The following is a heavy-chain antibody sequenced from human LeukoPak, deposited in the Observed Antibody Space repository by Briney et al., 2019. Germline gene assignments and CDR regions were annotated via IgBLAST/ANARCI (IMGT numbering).Heavy chain of an antibody. D-gene: IGHD2-15*01. CDR1: GHTYNNYW. J-gene: IGHJ5*01. CDR2: IQQDGSEK. V-gene: IGHV3-7*01. CDR3: AGGGSYSLFDS. Sequence: GGPLTLSCAASGHTYNNYWEKWVRHARGVGLEWAVAIQQDGSEKYYVDSVKCRFTSSRDNAKSSLYLQMNSLRAEDTAVYYCAGGGSYSLFDSWGEASPVTVSS.